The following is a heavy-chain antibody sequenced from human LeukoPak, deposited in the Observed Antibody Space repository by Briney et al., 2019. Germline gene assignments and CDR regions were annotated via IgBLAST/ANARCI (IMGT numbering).Heavy chain of an antibody. V-gene: IGHV5-51*01. CDR2: IYPGDSDT. CDR1: GYSFSTYW. CDR3: AIRYCSGGSCYPVAFDI. Sequence: GESLKISCRAFGYSFSTYWIGWVRQMPGKGLEWMGIIYPGDSDTRYSPSFQGQVTISADKSISTAYLQWSSLKASDTAMYYCAIRYCSGGSCYPVAFDIWGQGTMATVPS. D-gene: IGHD2-15*01. J-gene: IGHJ3*02.